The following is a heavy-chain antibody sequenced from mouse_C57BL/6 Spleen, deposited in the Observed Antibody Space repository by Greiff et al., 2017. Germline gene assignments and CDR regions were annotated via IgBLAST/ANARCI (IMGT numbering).Heavy chain of an antibody. CDR2: FYTGSGSI. D-gene: IGHD3-3*01. V-gene: IGHV1-62-2*01. CDR1: GYTFTEYT. Sequence: QVQLQQSGAELVKPGASVKLSCKASGYTFTEYTIHWVKQRSGQGLEWIGWFYTGSGSIKYNEKFKDKATLTADKSSSTVEMELSILSSEDSAVYFGSRHEDRESNWYVDVWGTGTTVTVSS. CDR3: SRHEDRESNWYVDV. J-gene: IGHJ1*03.